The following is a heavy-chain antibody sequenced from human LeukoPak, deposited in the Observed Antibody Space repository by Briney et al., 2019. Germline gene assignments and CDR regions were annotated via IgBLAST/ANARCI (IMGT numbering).Heavy chain of an antibody. CDR2: IYHSGST. CDR1: VGSISTYC. CDR3: ARCAPGAYFDY. Sequence: TSETLSLICTVSVGSISTYCWSWIRQPPGRGLEWIGYIYHSGSTNYNPSLKSRVTMLVDPSKNQYSLQLRSVTAADTAVYYCARCAPGAYFDYWGQGAPVTVSP. J-gene: IGHJ4*02. V-gene: IGHV4-59*08.